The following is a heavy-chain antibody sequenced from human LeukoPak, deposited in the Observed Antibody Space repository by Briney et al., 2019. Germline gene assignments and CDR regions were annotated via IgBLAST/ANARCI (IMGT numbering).Heavy chain of an antibody. J-gene: IGHJ4*02. D-gene: IGHD1-26*01. CDR2: ITGSGGFT. Sequence: PGGSLRLSCAASGFTFSRSAMSWVRQAPGKGLEWVSGITGSGGFTYYADSVKGRFTISRDNSKNTLSLQMNSLRAEDTAVYYCARHYGIVGATSDYWGQGTLVTVSS. CDR1: GFTFSRSA. CDR3: ARHYGIVGATSDY. V-gene: IGHV3-23*01.